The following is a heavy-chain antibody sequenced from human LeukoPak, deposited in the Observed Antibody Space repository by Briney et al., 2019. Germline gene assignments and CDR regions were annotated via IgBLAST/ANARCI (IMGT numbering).Heavy chain of an antibody. D-gene: IGHD4-17*01. Sequence: GASVKVSCKASGYTFTGYYMHWVRQAPGQGLEWMGWINPNSGNTGYAQKFQGRVTITRNTSISTAYMELSSLRSEDTAVYYCARGYGDSTTYYYYYYMDVWGKGTTVTVSS. V-gene: IGHV1-8*03. CDR1: GYTFTGYY. J-gene: IGHJ6*03. CDR3: ARGYGDSTTYYYYYYMDV. CDR2: INPNSGNT.